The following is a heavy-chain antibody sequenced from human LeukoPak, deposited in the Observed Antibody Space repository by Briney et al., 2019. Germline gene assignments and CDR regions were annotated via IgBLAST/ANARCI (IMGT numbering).Heavy chain of an antibody. CDR3: ASSVAASWDN. Sequence: PGGSLRLSCAASGFTFSSYSMNWVRQAPGKGLEWVSSISSSSSYIYYADSVKGRFTISRDNAKNSLYLLMNSLRAEDTAVYYCASSVAASWDNWGQGTLVTVSS. CDR1: GFTFSSYS. V-gene: IGHV3-21*01. J-gene: IGHJ4*02. D-gene: IGHD6-19*01. CDR2: ISSSSSYI.